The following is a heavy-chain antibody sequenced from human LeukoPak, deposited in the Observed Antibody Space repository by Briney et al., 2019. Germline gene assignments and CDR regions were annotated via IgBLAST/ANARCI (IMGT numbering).Heavy chain of an antibody. CDR2: IYYSGST. J-gene: IGHJ4*02. CDR1: GGSISSGGYY. V-gene: IGHV4-31*03. CDR3: ARDAGSSGYYY. Sequence: SETLSLTCTVSGGSISSGGYYWSWIRQHPGKGLEWIGYIYYSGSTYYNPSLKSRVTISVDTSKNQFSLKLSSVTAADAAVYYCARDAGSSGYYYWGQGTLVTVSS. D-gene: IGHD3-22*01.